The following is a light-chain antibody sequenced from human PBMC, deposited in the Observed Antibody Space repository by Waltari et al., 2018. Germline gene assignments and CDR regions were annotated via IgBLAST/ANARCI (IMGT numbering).Light chain of an antibody. Sequence: DIQMTQSPSSLSASVGDRVTITCRASQSISSYLNWYQQKPGKAPKLLIYAASSLQSGVPSRFSGSGSGTDFTLTISSLQAEDVAVYYCQQCYSTPWTFGQGTKVEIK. V-gene: IGKV1-39*01. CDR3: QQCYSTPWT. J-gene: IGKJ1*01. CDR2: AAS. CDR1: QSISSY.